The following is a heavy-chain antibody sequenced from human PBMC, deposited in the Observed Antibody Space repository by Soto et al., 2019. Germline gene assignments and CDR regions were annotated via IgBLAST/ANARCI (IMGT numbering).Heavy chain of an antibody. CDR2: ISYDGSNK. D-gene: IGHD5-18*01. CDR3: AKAGYSYGSYFDY. J-gene: IGHJ4*02. Sequence: GGSLRLFCAASGFTFSSYGMHWVRQAPGKGLEWVAVISYDGSNKYYADSVKGRFTISRDNSKNTLYLQMNSLRAEDTAVYYCAKAGYSYGSYFDYWGQGSLVTVSS. CDR1: GFTFSSYG. V-gene: IGHV3-30*18.